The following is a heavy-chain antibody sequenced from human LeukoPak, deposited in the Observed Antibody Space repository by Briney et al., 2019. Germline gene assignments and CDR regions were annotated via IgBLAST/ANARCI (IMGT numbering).Heavy chain of an antibody. J-gene: IGHJ5*02. V-gene: IGHV3-74*01. CDR1: GFTLSSLW. CDR2: LNRDVSNT. CDR3: TRRVSATRWFDP. D-gene: IGHD2-15*01. Sequence: GGSVTPSRAPSGFTLSSLWMQWARQAPGKWLVWVSCLNRDVSNTNYAHSVKGRFTISRDNAENTLYLQMNSLRVEHTAVYYCTRRVSATRWFDPWGQGTLVTVS.